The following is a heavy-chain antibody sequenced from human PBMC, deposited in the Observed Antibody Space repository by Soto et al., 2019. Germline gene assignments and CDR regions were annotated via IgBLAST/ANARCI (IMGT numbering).Heavy chain of an antibody. Sequence: ASVKVSCKASGYNFINYGISWVRQAPGQGLEWMGWISAYNGIANYAQKFQGRVTITADKSTSTAYMELSSLRSEDTAVYYCARFGPDLVNDILTGFRATEYFQHWGQGTLVTVSS. CDR1: GYNFINYG. CDR3: ARFGPDLVNDILTGFRATEYFQH. V-gene: IGHV1-18*01. CDR2: ISAYNGIA. J-gene: IGHJ1*01. D-gene: IGHD3-9*01.